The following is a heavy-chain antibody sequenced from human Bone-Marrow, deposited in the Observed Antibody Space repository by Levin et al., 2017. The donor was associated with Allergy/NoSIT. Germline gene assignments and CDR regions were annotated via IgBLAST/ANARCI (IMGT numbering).Heavy chain of an antibody. J-gene: IGHJ4*02. CDR1: GFTFSNYW. CDR2: INKDGGET. CDR3: ARHGSRNFDF. Sequence: QPGGSLRLSCAASGFTFSNYWMGWVRQPPGEGLEWVANINKDGGETYLVDSVKGRFTISRDNSKNSLYLQMNSLRAEDTAVYYCARHGSRNFDFWGQGSLVTVSS. V-gene: IGHV3-7*01. D-gene: IGHD1-14*01.